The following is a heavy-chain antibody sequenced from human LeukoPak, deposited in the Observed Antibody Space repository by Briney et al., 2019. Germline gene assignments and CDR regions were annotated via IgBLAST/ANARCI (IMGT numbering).Heavy chain of an antibody. V-gene: IGHV4-34*01. CDR1: GGSFSGYY. D-gene: IGHD6-13*01. CDR3: ARGDSSSWYKGGLVFDY. CDR2: INHSGST. J-gene: IGHJ4*02. Sequence: SETLSLTCAVYGGSFSGYYWSWIRQPPGKGLEWIGEINHSGSTNYNPSLKSRVTISVDTSKNQFSLKLSSVTAADTAVYYCARGDSSSWYKGGLVFDYWGQGTLVTVSS.